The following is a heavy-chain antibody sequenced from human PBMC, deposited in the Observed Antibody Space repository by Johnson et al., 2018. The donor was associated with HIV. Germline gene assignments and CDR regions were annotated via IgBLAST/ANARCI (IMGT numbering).Heavy chain of an antibody. CDR1: GFTFSSYA. V-gene: IGHV3-23*04. CDR3: SWGGDVLCFGEFPGAFDV. D-gene: IGHD3-10*01. Sequence: EVQLVESGGGLVQPGGSLRLSCAASGFTFSSYAMSWVRQAPGKGLEWVSAISGSGGSTYYADSVKGRFTISRDNAKNSLYLQMNSLRAEDTAVSYCSWGGDVLCFGEFPGAFDVWGQGTMVTVSS. J-gene: IGHJ3*01. CDR2: ISGSGGST.